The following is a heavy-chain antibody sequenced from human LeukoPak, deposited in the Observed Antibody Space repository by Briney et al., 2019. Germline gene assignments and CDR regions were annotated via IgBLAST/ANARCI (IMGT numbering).Heavy chain of an antibody. CDR2: IYYSGST. V-gene: IGHV4-30-4*01. CDR1: GGSISSGDYY. J-gene: IGHJ5*02. CDR3: VVAAPYNWFDP. D-gene: IGHD2-15*01. Sequence: ASQTLSLTCTVPGGSISSGDYYWSWIRQPPGKGLEWIGYIYYSGSTYYNPSLKSRVTISVDTSKNQFSLKLSSVTAADTAVYYCVVAAPYNWFDPWGQGTLVTVCS.